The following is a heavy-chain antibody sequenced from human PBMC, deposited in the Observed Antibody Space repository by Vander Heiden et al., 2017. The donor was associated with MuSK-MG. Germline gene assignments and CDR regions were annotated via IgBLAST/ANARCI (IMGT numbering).Heavy chain of an antibody. D-gene: IGHD3-22*01. Sequence: EVQLLESGGGLVQPGGSLRLSCAASGFTFSSYAMSWVRQAPGKGLEWVSAISGIGGSTYYADSVKGRFTISRDNSKNTLYLQMNSLRAEDTAVYYCAKASEQTTYYYDSSGSDYWGQGTLVTVSS. V-gene: IGHV3-23*01. CDR1: GFTFSSYA. CDR3: AKASEQTTYYYDSSGSDY. CDR2: ISGIGGST. J-gene: IGHJ4*02.